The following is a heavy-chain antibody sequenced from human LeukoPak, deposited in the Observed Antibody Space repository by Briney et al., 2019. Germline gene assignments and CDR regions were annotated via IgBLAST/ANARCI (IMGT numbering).Heavy chain of an antibody. CDR3: ARRPVLLWFGELPARDDY. CDR1: GYTFTSYY. CDR2: INPSGGST. D-gene: IGHD3-10*01. V-gene: IGHV1-46*01. Sequence: GASVKVSCKASGYTFTSYYMHWVRQAPGQGLEWMGIINPSGGSTNYAQKFQGRVTMTTDTSTNTAYMELRSLRSDDTAVYYCARRPVLLWFGELPARDDYWGQGTLLIVSS. J-gene: IGHJ4*02.